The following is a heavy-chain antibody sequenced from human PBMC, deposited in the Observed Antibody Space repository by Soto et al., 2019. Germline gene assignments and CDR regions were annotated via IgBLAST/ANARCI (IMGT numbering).Heavy chain of an antibody. V-gene: IGHV3-30*18. CDR1: GFTFSSYG. CDR2: ISYDGSNK. CDR3: AKGRRYYDSSGPYFDY. D-gene: IGHD3-22*01. Sequence: QVQLVESGGGVVQPGRSLRLSCAASGFTFSSYGMHWVRQAPGKGLEWVAVISYDGSNKYYADSVKGRFTISRDNSKNTLYLQMNSLRAEDTAVYYCAKGRRYYDSSGPYFDYWGQGTLVTVSS. J-gene: IGHJ4*02.